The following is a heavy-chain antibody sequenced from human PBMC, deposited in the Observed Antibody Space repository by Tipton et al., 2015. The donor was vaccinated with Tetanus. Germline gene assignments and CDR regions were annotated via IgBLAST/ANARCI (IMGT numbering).Heavy chain of an antibody. CDR2: IYTSGST. D-gene: IGHD6-25*01. V-gene: IGHV4-4*07. Sequence: GLVKPSETLSLTCTVSGGSISSYYWSWIRQPAGKGLEWIGRIYTSGSTNYNPSLMSRVTMSVDTSKNQFSLKLSSVTAADTAVYYCAGDLILNSSGKPPNWFDPWGQGTLVTVSS. CDR3: AGDLILNSSGKPPNWFDP. CDR1: GGSISSYY. J-gene: IGHJ5*02.